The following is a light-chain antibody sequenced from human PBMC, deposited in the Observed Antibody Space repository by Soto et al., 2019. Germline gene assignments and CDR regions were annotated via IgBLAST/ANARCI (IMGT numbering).Light chain of an antibody. V-gene: IGKV3-20*01. CDR1: QTVSSS. CDR2: GAS. CDR3: QQYGSSGT. Sequence: EIVLTQSPVTLSLSPGETATLSCRASQTVSSSLAWYQQKPGQAPRLLIYGASNRATGIPDRFSGSGSGTDFTLTISRLEPEDFAVYYCQQYGSSGTFGQGTKVDIK. J-gene: IGKJ1*01.